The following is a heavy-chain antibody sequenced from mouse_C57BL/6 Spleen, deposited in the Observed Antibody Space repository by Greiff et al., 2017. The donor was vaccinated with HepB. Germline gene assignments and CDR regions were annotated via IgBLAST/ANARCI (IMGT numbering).Heavy chain of an antibody. D-gene: IGHD1-1*01. Sequence: QVQLKESGAELARPGASVKMSCKASGYTFTSYTMHWVKQRPGQGLEWIGYINPSSGYTKYNQKFKDKATLTADKSSSTAYMQLSSLTSEDSAVYYCARSRDYYGSSPYAMDYWGQGTSVTVSS. CDR3: ARSRDYYGSSPYAMDY. J-gene: IGHJ4*01. CDR2: INPSSGYT. CDR1: GYTFTSYT. V-gene: IGHV1-4*01.